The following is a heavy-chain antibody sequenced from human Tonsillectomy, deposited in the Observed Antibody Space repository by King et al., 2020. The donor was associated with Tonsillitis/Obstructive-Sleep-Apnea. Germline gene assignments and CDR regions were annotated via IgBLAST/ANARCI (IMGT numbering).Heavy chain of an antibody. J-gene: IGHJ4*02. V-gene: IGHV3-15*01. CDR1: GFTFSNAW. CDR3: YRGIGY. CDR2: IKSKTDGGTT. Sequence: QLVQSGGGLVKPGGSLRLSCAASGFTFSNAWMSWVRQAPGKGLEWGGRIKSKTDGGTTDYAAPVKGRFTISRDDSKNTLYLQMNSLKTEDTAVYYCYRGIGYWGQGTLVTVSS. D-gene: IGHD3-10*01.